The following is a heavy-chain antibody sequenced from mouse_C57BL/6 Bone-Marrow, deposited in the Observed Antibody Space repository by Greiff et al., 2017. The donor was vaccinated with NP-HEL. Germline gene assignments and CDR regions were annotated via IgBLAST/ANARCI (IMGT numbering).Heavy chain of an antibody. D-gene: IGHD1-1*01. CDR1: GYTFTSYW. CDR3: ATLITTVVATRWYFDV. J-gene: IGHJ1*03. V-gene: IGHV1-53*01. Sequence: VQLQESGTELVKPGASVKLSCKASGYTFTSYWMHWVKQRPGQGLEWIGNINPSNGGTNYNEKFKSKATLTVDKSSSTAYMQLSSLTSEDSAVYYCATLITTVVATRWYFDVWGTGTTVTVSS. CDR2: INPSNGGT.